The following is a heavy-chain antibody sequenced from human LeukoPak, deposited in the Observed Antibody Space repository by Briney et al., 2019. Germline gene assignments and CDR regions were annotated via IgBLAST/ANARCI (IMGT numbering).Heavy chain of an antibody. CDR1: GGSISSSSHY. J-gene: IGHJ3*02. V-gene: IGHV4-39*01. CDR3: ARVAHAFDI. CDR2: IYYSGDT. Sequence: SETLSLTCTVSGGSISSSSHYWGWIRQPPGKGLEWIGSIYYSGDTYYNPSLKSRVTTSVDTSKSQFSLKLSSVTAADTAVYYCARVAHAFDIWGQGTMVTVSS.